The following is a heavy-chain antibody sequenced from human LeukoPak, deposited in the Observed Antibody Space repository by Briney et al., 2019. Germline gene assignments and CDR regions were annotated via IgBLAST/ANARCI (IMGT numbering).Heavy chain of an antibody. Sequence: SQTLSLTCTVSGGSISNGGYYWSWIRQHPGMGLEWIGYIYFSGSTYYNPSLKSRVTISVDTSKNQFSLRLSSVTAADTAVYYCARAKADHGDYWYFDLWGRGTLVTVSS. J-gene: IGHJ2*01. CDR1: GGSISNGGYY. D-gene: IGHD4-17*01. V-gene: IGHV4-31*03. CDR3: ARAKADHGDYWYFDL. CDR2: IYFSGST.